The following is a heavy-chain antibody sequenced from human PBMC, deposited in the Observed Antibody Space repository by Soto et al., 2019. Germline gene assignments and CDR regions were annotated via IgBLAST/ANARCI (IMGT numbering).Heavy chain of an antibody. CDR3: AHGDASYYDSSGRLGVDP. Sequence: QITLKESGPTLVKPTQTLTLTCTFSAFSLRTRGVGVGWIRQPPGKALEWLALIYWDDDKRYNPSLKSRLTITEDXXRXQXXLTMTHMDPVDTGTYYWAHGDASYYDSSGRLGVDPWGQGTLVTVCS. CDR1: AFSLRTRGVG. J-gene: IGHJ5*02. D-gene: IGHD3-22*01. V-gene: IGHV2-5*02. CDR2: IYWDDDK.